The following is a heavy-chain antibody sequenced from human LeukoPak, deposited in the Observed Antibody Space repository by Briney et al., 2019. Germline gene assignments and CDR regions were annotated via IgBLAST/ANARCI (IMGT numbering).Heavy chain of an antibody. D-gene: IGHD2/OR15-2a*01. V-gene: IGHV4-59*01. CDR2: IYYSGST. J-gene: IGHJ4*02. CDR3: ARGQVLGDY. CDR1: GGSISSYY. Sequence: SSETLSLTCTVSGGSISSYYWSWIRQPPGKGLEWIGYIYYSGSTNYNPSLKSRVTISVDTSKNQFSLKLTSVTAADTAVYYCARGQVLGDYWGQGTLVTVSS.